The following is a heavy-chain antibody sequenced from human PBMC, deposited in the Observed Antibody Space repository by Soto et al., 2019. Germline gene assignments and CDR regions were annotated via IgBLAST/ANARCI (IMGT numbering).Heavy chain of an antibody. CDR2: FYYSGST. Sequence: PSETLSLTCTVSGGSISSYYWSWIRQPPGKGLEWIGYFYYSGSTNYNPSLKSRVTISVDTSKNQFSLKLSSVTAADTAVYYCARADVSSGYSALVFDYWGQGTLLPVSS. V-gene: IGHV4-59*01. D-gene: IGHD3-22*01. CDR3: ARADVSSGYSALVFDY. J-gene: IGHJ4*02. CDR1: GGSISSYY.